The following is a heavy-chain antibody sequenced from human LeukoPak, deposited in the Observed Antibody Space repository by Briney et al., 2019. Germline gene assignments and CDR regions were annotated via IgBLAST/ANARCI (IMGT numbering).Heavy chain of an antibody. D-gene: IGHD4-17*01. Sequence: GGSLRLSCAASGFTFSGSAMHWVRQASGKGLEWVGGIRSKANSYATAYAASVKGRFTISRDDSKNTAYLQMNSLKTEDTAVYYCTRRDNDYSDLGYYYYYMDVWGKGTTVTVSS. CDR1: GFTFSGSA. CDR3: TRRDNDYSDLGYYYYYMDV. CDR2: IRSKANSYAT. V-gene: IGHV3-73*01. J-gene: IGHJ6*03.